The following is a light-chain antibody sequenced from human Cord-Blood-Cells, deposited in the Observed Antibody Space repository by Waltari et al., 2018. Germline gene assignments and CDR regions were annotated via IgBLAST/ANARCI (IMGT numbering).Light chain of an antibody. V-gene: IGLV1-40*01. Sequence: QSVLTQPPSVSGSPGQRVTISCTGSSSNIGAGYDGHWYQQLPGTAPKLLIYGNSNRPSGVPDRFSGSKSGTSASLAITGLQAEDEADYYCQSYDSSLSGSHVVFGGGTKLTVL. J-gene: IGLJ2*01. CDR2: GNS. CDR3: QSYDSSLSGSHVV. CDR1: SSNIGAGYD.